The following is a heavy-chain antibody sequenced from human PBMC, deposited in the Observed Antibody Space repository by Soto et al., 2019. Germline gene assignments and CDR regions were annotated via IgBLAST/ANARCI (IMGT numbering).Heavy chain of an antibody. J-gene: IGHJ6*02. Sequence: LSLSCAASGFTFSSYSMNWVRQAPGKGLEWVSSISSSSSYIYYADSVKGRFTISRDNAKNSLYLQMNSLRAEDTAVYYCARVGTRGSGSYQYYYGMDVWGQGTTVTVSS. CDR1: GFTFSSYS. D-gene: IGHD3-10*01. CDR2: ISSSSSYI. V-gene: IGHV3-21*01. CDR3: ARVGTRGSGSYQYYYGMDV.